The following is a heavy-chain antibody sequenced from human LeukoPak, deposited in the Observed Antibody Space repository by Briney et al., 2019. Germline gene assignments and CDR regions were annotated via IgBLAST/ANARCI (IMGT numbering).Heavy chain of an antibody. Sequence: GGSLRLSCAASGFTFSSYWMSWVRQAPGKGLEWVANIKQDGNEKYYLDSVRGRFTISRDNAKNSLYLQMNSLRAEDTAVYYCARDLGKIGGNSSPFDYWGQGTLVTVSS. D-gene: IGHD4-23*01. CDR3: ARDLGKIGGNSSPFDY. CDR1: GFTFSSYW. CDR2: IKQDGNEK. V-gene: IGHV3-7*01. J-gene: IGHJ4*02.